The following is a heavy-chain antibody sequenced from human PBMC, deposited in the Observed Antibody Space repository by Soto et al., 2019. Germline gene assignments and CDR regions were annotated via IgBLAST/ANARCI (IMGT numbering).Heavy chain of an antibody. V-gene: IGHV4-30-2*01. Sequence: QVQLQESGSGLVKPSQTLSLTCAVSGGSISSGGYSWSWIRQPPGKGLEWIGYIYHSGSTYCNPSLKSRVTISMDTSKNQFSLKLNSVTAADTAVYYCARGHDANNDWGQGTLVTVSS. J-gene: IGHJ4*02. CDR3: ARGHDANND. CDR2: IYHSGST. CDR1: GGSISSGGYS. D-gene: IGHD2-8*01.